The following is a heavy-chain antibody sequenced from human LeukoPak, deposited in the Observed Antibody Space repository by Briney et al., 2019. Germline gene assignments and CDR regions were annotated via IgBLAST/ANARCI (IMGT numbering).Heavy chain of an antibody. CDR3: ARDCYSSSWYGVWGFCGFDY. J-gene: IGHJ4*02. Sequence: GGSLRLSCAASGFTFSSYAMHWVRHAPGKGLEWVAVISYDGSNKYYADSVKGRFTISRDNSKNTLYLQMNSLRAEDTAVYYCARDCYSSSWYGVWGFCGFDYWGQGTLVTVSS. V-gene: IGHV3-30-3*01. CDR1: GFTFSSYA. D-gene: IGHD6-13*01. CDR2: ISYDGSNK.